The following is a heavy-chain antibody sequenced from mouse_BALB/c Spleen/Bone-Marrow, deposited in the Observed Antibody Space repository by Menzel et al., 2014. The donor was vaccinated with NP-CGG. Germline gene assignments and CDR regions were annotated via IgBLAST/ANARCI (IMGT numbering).Heavy chain of an antibody. D-gene: IGHD4-1*01. J-gene: IGHJ3*01. CDR2: INPGSGGT. CDR1: GYAFTNYS. Sequence: QVQLKHSGAELVRPGTSVKVSCKASGYAFTNYSIEWVKQRPGQGLEWIGVINPGSGGTNYNEKFKGKATLTADKSSSTAYMQLSSLTSDDSAVYFCARNANWLFAYWGQGTLVTVSA. V-gene: IGHV1-54*01. CDR3: ARNANWLFAY.